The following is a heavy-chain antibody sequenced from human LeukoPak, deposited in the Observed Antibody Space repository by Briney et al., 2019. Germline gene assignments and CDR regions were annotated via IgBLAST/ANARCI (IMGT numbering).Heavy chain of an antibody. D-gene: IGHD3-3*02. V-gene: IGHV1-2*02. CDR2: INPNSGGT. CDR1: GYTFTGYY. CDR3: ARDLGSIFGVVMKR. J-gene: IGHJ4*02. Sequence: ASVKVSCKASGYTFTGYYMHWVRQAPGQGLEWMGWINPNSGGTNYAQKFQGRVTMNRDTSISTAYMELSRLRSDDTAVYYCARDLGSIFGVVMKRWGQGTLVTVSS.